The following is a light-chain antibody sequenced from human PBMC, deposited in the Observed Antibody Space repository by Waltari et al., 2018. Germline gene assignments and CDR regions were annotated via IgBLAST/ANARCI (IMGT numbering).Light chain of an antibody. CDR3: QQTYSTPVT. J-gene: IGKJ2*01. CDR2: GAT. CDR1: LSSSAY. V-gene: IGKV1-39*01. Sequence: DIQLTQSPSSLSASVGDRVTITCRASLSSSAYINWYQQKPGKAPTVLFYGATNLQSGVPTIFSGSGAGTDVTLTISSLQTEDFATYGCQQTYSTPVTFGHGTNLDIK.